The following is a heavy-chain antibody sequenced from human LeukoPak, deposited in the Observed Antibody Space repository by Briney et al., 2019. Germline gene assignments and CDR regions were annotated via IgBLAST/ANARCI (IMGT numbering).Heavy chain of an antibody. V-gene: IGHV3-66*01. D-gene: IGHD2-15*01. CDR1: GFTVSSNY. Sequence: GGSLRLSCAASGFTVSSNYMSWVRQAPGEGLEWVSVIYSGGSTYYADSVKGRFTISRDNSKNTLYLQMNSLRAEDTAVYYCARGLGSKAFDPWGQGTLVIVSS. CDR3: ARGLGSKAFDP. CDR2: IYSGGST. J-gene: IGHJ5*02.